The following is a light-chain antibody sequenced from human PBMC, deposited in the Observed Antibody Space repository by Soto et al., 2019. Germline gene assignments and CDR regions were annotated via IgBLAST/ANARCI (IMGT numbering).Light chain of an antibody. J-gene: IGKJ1*01. CDR3: QQYSSSRT. V-gene: IGKV3-20*01. CDR2: GGS. CDR1: QSVSSNH. Sequence: DILLTQSPGTLSLSPGERATLYCGASQSVSSNHLAWYKQKPGHAPRLLIYGGSSRATGIPVRLSGSGSETEFTLTITRMEPEDFAMYYCQQYSSSRTFGHGTKVDIK.